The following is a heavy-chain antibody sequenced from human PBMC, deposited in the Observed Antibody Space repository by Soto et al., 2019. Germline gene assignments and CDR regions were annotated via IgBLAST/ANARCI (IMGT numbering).Heavy chain of an antibody. J-gene: IGHJ6*02. Sequence: VGSLRLSCAASGFTFSSYSMNWVRQAPGKGLEWVSSISSSSSYIYYADSVKGRFTISRDTAKNSLYLQMNSLRAEDTAVYYCARHSSSWQGYYYYGMDVWGQGTTVTVSS. CDR1: GFTFSSYS. CDR3: ARHSSSWQGYYYYGMDV. CDR2: ISSSSSYI. D-gene: IGHD6-13*01. V-gene: IGHV3-21*01.